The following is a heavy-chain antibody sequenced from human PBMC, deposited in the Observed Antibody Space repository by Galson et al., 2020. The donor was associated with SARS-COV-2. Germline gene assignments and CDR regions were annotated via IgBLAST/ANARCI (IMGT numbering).Heavy chain of an antibody. Sequence: YSGSTSYNPSLKSRVSMFVDTSKNQFTLRLNSVTAADTAVYYCARDSSGNYYSAFDIWGQGTVVTVSS. D-gene: IGHD3-22*01. CDR3: ARDSSGNYYSAFDI. CDR2: YSGST. J-gene: IGHJ3*02. V-gene: IGHV4-39*01.